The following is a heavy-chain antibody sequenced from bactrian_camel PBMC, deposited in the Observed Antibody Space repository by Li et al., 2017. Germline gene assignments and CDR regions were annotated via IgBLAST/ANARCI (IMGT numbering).Heavy chain of an antibody. Sequence: DVQLVESGGGLVQPGESLRLSCVASGITFSRLDMSWVRQAPGKEREGVAAIDKDGIASYADSVKGRFTIAKDSAKTLYLHMSSLKPEDTAMYYCAADPRRLPTMYPADYNYWGQGTQVTVS. J-gene: IGHJ4*01. CDR1: GITFSRLD. CDR3: AADPRRLPTMYPADYNY. CDR2: IDKDGIA. V-gene: IGHV3S10*01. D-gene: IGHD4*01.